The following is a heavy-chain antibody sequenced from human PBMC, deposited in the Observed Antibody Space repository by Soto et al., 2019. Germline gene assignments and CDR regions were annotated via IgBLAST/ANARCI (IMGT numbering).Heavy chain of an antibody. J-gene: IGHJ4*02. CDR1: GGTFSSYA. D-gene: IGHD3-16*02. V-gene: IGHV1-69*01. CDR3: ARSMITFGGVIDSFDY. CDR2: IIPIFGTA. Sequence: QVQLVQSGAEVKKPGSSVKVSCKASGGTFSSYAISWVRQAPGQGLEWMGGIIPIFGTANYAQKFQGRVTITADESTSPAYMELSSLRSEDTAVYYCARSMITFGGVIDSFDYWGQGTLVTVSS.